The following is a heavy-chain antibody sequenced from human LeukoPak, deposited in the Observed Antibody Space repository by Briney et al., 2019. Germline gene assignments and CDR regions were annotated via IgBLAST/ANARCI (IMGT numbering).Heavy chain of an antibody. CDR2: INHSGYT. CDR3: TRMTSGHDY. D-gene: IGHD3-10*01. Sequence: SETLSLTCAVSGVSFNDYYCSWVRQTPGKGLEWIGEINHSGYTNDSPSLKSRVTLSIDTSRKQFSLNLRSVTVADTGIYYCTRMTSGHDYWGQGTLVTVSS. J-gene: IGHJ4*02. CDR1: GVSFNDYY. V-gene: IGHV4-34*01.